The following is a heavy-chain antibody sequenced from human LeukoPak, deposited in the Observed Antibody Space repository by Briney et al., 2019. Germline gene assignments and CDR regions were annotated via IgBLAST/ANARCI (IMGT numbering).Heavy chain of an antibody. CDR1: GGSISSYY. CDR2: IYTSGST. J-gene: IGHJ5*02. V-gene: IGHV4-4*09. Sequence: PSETLSLTCTVSGGSISSYYWSWIRQPPGKGLEWIGYIYTSGSTNYNPSLKSRVTISVDTSKNQFSLKLSSVTAADTAVYYCARLGYCSSTSCYGDWFDPWGQGTLVTVSS. CDR3: ARLGYCSSTSCYGDWFDP. D-gene: IGHD2-2*01.